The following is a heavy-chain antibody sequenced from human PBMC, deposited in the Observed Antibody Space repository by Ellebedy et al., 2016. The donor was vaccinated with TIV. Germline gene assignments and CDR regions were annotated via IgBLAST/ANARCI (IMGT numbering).Heavy chain of an antibody. CDR3: AREAISYATSGYYFDY. J-gene: IGHJ4*02. V-gene: IGHV3-7*01. CDR1: GFTFSNYC. CDR2: IKQGGSEI. D-gene: IGHD3-16*01. Sequence: PGGSLRLSCAASGFTFSNYCMSWVRQAPGKGLEWVANIKQGGSEIHYADSVKGRFTISRDNAKSSLYLQMNSLSAEDTAVYYCAREAISYATSGYYFDYWGQGTLVTVSS.